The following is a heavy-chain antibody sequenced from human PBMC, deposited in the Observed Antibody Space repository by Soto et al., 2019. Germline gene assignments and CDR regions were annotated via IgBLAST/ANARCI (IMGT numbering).Heavy chain of an antibody. Sequence: GGSLRLSCAASGFTFSSYAMSWVRQAPGKGLEWVSAISGSGGSTSYADSEKGRFTIYRDNSKNTLYLQMNNLRAEDAAVYYCAKDQAIFGEVGYFQHWGQGTLVTVSS. J-gene: IGHJ1*01. V-gene: IGHV3-23*01. D-gene: IGHD3-3*01. CDR2: ISGSGGST. CDR3: AKDQAIFGEVGYFQH. CDR1: GFTFSSYA.